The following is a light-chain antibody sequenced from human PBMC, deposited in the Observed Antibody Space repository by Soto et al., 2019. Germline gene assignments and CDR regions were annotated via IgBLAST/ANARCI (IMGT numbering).Light chain of an antibody. CDR2: GAF. Sequence: DIQMTQSPSSVCASVGDTVTITCRASQGISNWLAWYQQKPGKAPQLLIHGAFRLLTGVPSRFSGSGSGTNFTLTITALQPQDFATYFCQQANSFPQGIPFGQGTRLDIK. V-gene: IGKV1-12*01. J-gene: IGKJ5*01. CDR1: QGISNW. CDR3: QQANSFPQGIP.